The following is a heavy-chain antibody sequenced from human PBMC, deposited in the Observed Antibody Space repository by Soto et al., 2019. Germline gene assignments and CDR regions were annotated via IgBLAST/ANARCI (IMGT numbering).Heavy chain of an antibody. CDR2: IIPIFGTA. V-gene: IGHV1-69*13. CDR3: ARGGSSWSDNWFDP. J-gene: IGHJ5*02. D-gene: IGHD6-13*01. Sequence: GASVKVSCKASGGTFSSYAISWVRQAPGQGLEWMGGIIPIFGTANYAQKFQGRVTITADESTSTAYMELSSLRSEDTAVYYCARGGSSWSDNWFDPWGQGTLVTVSS. CDR1: GGTFSSYA.